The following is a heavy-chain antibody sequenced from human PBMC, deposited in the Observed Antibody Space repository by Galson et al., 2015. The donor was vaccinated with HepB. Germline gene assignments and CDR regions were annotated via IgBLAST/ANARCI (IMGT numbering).Heavy chain of an antibody. J-gene: IGHJ4*02. V-gene: IGHV3-73*01. CDR3: SSLDCSNTRCDY. D-gene: IGHD2-2*01. Sequence: SLRLSCAASGFTFSGSAMHWVRQASGKGLEWVGRIRSKANGYATAYAASVKGRFTISRDDSKNTAYLQMNSLETEDTAVYYCSSLDCSNTRCDYWGQGTLVTVSS. CDR2: IRSKANGYAT. CDR1: GFTFSGSA.